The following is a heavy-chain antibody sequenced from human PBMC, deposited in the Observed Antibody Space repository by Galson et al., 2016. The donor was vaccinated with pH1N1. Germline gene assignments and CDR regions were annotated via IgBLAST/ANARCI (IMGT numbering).Heavy chain of an antibody. CDR1: GGSISSDSDY. J-gene: IGHJ5*01. D-gene: IGHD3-3*01. V-gene: IGHV4-61*02. CDR3: ARESLEWLIISGHRVELNWFDS. Sequence: CTVSGGSISSDSDYWNWIRQPAGKGLEWIGRVSGTGSTNYNPSLKSRVTISIDTSKNQFSLKMASVTAADTAGYFCARESLEWLIISGHRVELNWFDSWGQGTLVTVSS. CDR2: VSGTGST.